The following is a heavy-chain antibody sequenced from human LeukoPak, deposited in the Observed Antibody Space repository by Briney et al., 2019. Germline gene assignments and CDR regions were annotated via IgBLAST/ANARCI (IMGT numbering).Heavy chain of an antibody. CDR1: GFTFSSYS. CDR2: ISSSSSYI. J-gene: IGHJ4*02. D-gene: IGHD1-26*01. Sequence: GGSLRLSCAPSGFTFSSYSMNWVRQAPGKGLEWVSSISSSSSYIYYADSVKGRFTISRDNAKNSLYLQMNSLRAEDTAVYYCARDRVGANLDYWGQGTLVTVSS. V-gene: IGHV3-21*01. CDR3: ARDRVGANLDY.